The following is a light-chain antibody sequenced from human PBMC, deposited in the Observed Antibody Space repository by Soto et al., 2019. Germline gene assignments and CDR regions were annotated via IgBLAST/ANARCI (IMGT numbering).Light chain of an antibody. Sequence: EIVLTQSPGTLSLSPGERATLSCRASQSVSSSYLAWYQHKPGQAPRLLIYGSSSRSTGLPDRFSGSGSGTAFTLTISRLEPEDFAVYYCQQYGSSPHTFGQGTTLEIK. CDR1: QSVSSSY. CDR3: QQYGSSPHT. V-gene: IGKV3-20*01. J-gene: IGKJ2*01. CDR2: GSS.